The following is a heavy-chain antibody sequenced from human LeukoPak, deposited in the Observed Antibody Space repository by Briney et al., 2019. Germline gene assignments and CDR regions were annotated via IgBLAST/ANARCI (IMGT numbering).Heavy chain of an antibody. V-gene: IGHV3-23*01. J-gene: IGHJ4*02. CDR1: GFTFSSYA. D-gene: IGHD6-13*01. CDR2: ISGSGGST. Sequence: GGSLRLSCAASGFTFSSYAMSWVRQAPGKGLEWVSAISGSGGSTYYADSVKGRFTISRDNSKNTLYLQMNSLRAEDTAVYYCAKDPRHSSSWYPLAYWGQGTLVTVSS. CDR3: AKDPRHSSSWYPLAY.